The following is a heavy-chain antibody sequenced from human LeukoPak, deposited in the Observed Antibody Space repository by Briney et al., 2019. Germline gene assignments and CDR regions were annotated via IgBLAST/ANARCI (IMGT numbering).Heavy chain of an antibody. CDR2: INHSGST. V-gene: IGHV4-34*01. D-gene: IGHD7-27*01. CDR1: GGSFSGYY. J-gene: IGHJ5*02. CDR3: ARVTGDNWFDP. Sequence: SETLSLTCAVYGGSFSGYYWSWIRQPPGKGLEWIGEINHSGSTNYNSSLKSRVTISVDTSKNQFSLKLSSVTAADTAVYYCARVTGDNWFDPWGQGTLVTASS.